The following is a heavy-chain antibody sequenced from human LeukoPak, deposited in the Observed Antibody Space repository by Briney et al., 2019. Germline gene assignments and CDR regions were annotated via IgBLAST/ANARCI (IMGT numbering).Heavy chain of an antibody. CDR1: GFTFSSYW. D-gene: IGHD2-2*01. Sequence: GGSLRLSCAASGFTFSSYWMSWVRQAPGKGLEWVANIKQGGSEKYYVDSVKGRFTISRDNAKNSLYLQMNSLRAEDTAVYYCTTGAIARDWFDPWGQGTLVTVSS. J-gene: IGHJ5*02. CDR2: IKQGGSEK. V-gene: IGHV3-7*01. CDR3: TTGAIARDWFDP.